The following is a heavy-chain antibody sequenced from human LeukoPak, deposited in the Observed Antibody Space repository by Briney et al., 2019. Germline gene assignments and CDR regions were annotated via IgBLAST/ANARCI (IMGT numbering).Heavy chain of an antibody. CDR3: ARGTRPVYCTNAVCYTPYYFDY. CDR2: MNPNSGNT. CDR1: GYTFTSYD. Sequence: ASVKVSCKASGYTFTSYDIIWVRQATGQGLEWMGWMNPNSGNTGYAQKFQGRVTMTRNTSISTAYMELRSLRSEDTAVYYCARGTRPVYCTNAVCYTPYYFDYWGQGTLVTVSS. D-gene: IGHD2-8*01. V-gene: IGHV1-8*01. J-gene: IGHJ4*02.